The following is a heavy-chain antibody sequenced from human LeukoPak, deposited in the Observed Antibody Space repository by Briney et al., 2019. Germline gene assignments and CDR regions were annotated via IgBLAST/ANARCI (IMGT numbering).Heavy chain of an antibody. CDR2: INPDGSAT. D-gene: IGHD6-13*01. CDR1: RITFSTHW. V-gene: IGHV3-74*03. J-gene: IGHJ4*02. Sequence: PGGALILSCAASRITFSTHWMYSVHQGPGKGLVWDSRINPDGSATMYADSLKGRFTISRDNAKNTLYLQLNSLRAEDTSIYYCGSGIAPEDSVAVDYWGQGTLVTVSS. CDR3: GSGIAPEDSVAVDY.